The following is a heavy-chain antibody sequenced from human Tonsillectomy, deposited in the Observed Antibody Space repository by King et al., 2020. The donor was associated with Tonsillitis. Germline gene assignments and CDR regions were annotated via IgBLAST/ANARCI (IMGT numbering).Heavy chain of an antibody. D-gene: IGHD3-22*01. CDR2: ISYDGSNK. J-gene: IGHJ4*02. V-gene: IGHV3-30*18. Sequence: VQLVESGGGVVQPGRSLRLSCAASGFTFSSYGMHWVRQAPGKGLEWVAVISYDGSNKYYTDSVKGRFTISRDYSKNKLYLQMNSLRGEDTAVYYCAKDLHYYDSTVYFDSWGQGTVVTVSS. CDR3: AKDLHYYDSTVYFDS. CDR1: GFTFSSYG.